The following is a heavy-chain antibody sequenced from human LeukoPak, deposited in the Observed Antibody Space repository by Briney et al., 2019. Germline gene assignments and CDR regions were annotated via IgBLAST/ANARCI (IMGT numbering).Heavy chain of an antibody. D-gene: IGHD6-19*01. J-gene: IGHJ4*02. CDR2: ISGSGGST. CDR1: GFTFSSYA. CDR3: AKKGIAVAAHLDY. V-gene: IGHV3-23*01. Sequence: GGSLRLSCAASGFTFSSYAMSCVRQAPGKGLEWVSAISGSGGSTYYADSVKGRFTISRDNSKNTLYLQMSSLRAEDTAVYYCAKKGIAVAAHLDYWGQGTLVTVSS.